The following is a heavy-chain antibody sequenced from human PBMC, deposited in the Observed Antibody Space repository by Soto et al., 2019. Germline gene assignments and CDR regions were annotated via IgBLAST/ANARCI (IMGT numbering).Heavy chain of an antibody. J-gene: IGHJ6*02. Sequence: GGSLRLSCAASGFTFSTYWMNWVRQAPGKGLEWVANIKQDGSEKYYVDSVKGRFAISRDNAKDSLFLQMNNLRAEDTAVYYCVRDWSTFWGMDVWGQGTTVTVSS. CDR1: GFTFSTYW. CDR2: IKQDGSEK. V-gene: IGHV3-7*01. CDR3: VRDWSTFWGMDV.